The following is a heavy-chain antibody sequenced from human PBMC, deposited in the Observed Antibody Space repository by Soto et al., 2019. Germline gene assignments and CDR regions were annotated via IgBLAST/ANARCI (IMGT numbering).Heavy chain of an antibody. Sequence: QVQLQESGPGLVKPSQTMSLTCTVSGGAISSGGYYWSWIRQHPGKGLEWIGYIYYSGSTYYNPSRKSSVTISVDTSNTQFALKLSSVAAADTTVYYCARYRFLDYIWPGYLNYYYYYGMDVWGQGTTVTVSS. J-gene: IGHJ6*02. D-gene: IGHD3-9*01. V-gene: IGHV4-31*03. CDR3: ARYRFLDYIWPGYLNYYYYYGMDV. CDR2: IYYSGST. CDR1: GGAISSGGYY.